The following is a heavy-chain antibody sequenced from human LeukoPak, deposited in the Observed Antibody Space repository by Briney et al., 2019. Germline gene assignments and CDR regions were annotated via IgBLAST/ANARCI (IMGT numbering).Heavy chain of an antibody. CDR1: GYSFTSYW. V-gene: IGHV5-51*03. D-gene: IGHD3-3*01. CDR2: IYPGDSDT. Sequence: GESPKISCKGSGYSFTSYWIGWVRQMPGKGLEWMGIIYPGDSDTRYSPSFQGQVTISADKSISTAYLQWSSLKASDTAMYYCARGITIFGVDAVGFDYWGQGTLVTVSS. J-gene: IGHJ4*02. CDR3: ARGITIFGVDAVGFDY.